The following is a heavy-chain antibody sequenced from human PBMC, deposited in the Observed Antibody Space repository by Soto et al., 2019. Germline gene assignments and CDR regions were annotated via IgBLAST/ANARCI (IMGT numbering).Heavy chain of an antibody. Sequence: QSGGSLRLSCAASGFTFSSYGMHWVRQAPGKGLEWVAVIWYDGSNKYYADSVKGRFTISRDNSKNTLYLQMNSLRAEDTAVYYCARDAMGRRAGIAAAGPYYYYGMDVWGQGTTVTVSS. CDR3: ARDAMGRRAGIAAAGPYYYYGMDV. CDR1: GFTFSSYG. CDR2: IWYDGSNK. V-gene: IGHV3-33*01. D-gene: IGHD6-13*01. J-gene: IGHJ6*02.